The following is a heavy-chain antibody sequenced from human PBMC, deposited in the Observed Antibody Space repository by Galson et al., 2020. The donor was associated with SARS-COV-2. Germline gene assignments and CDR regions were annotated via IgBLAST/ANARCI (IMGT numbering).Heavy chain of an antibody. J-gene: IGHJ4*02. CDR3: ARMADGYGGYDYGSGPFDF. Sequence: SGPTLVKPTQTLTLTCTFSGLSLTTSGMGVTWIRQPPGKALEWLALIDGDNDKYYSTSLKTRLTISGDTSKNQVFLTMTNMDPADTATYYCARMADGYGGYDYGSGPFDFWGQGTLVTVSS. V-gene: IGHV2-70*01. CDR1: GLSLTTSGMG. D-gene: IGHD5-12*01. CDR2: IDGDNDK.